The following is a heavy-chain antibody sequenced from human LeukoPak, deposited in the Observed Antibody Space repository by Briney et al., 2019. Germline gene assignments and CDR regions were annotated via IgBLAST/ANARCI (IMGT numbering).Heavy chain of an antibody. CDR3: AKGAYDYIEIAYFDY. J-gene: IGHJ4*02. CDR1: GFSFNNYA. V-gene: IGHV3-23*01. CDR2: IIGSSGST. Sequence: QPGGSLRLSCVASGFSFNNYAMNWVRQAPGKGLEWVSLIIGSSGSTFYADPVKGRFTISRDKSKNTLYLQMNSLRAEDTAVYYCAKGAYDYIEIAYFDYWGQGSLVTVSS. D-gene: IGHD5-12*01.